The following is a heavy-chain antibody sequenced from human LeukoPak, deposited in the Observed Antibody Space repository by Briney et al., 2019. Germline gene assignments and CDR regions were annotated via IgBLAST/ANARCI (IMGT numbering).Heavy chain of an antibody. D-gene: IGHD3-22*01. CDR1: GGSISSSNW. Sequence: PSGTLSLTCAVSGGSISSSNWWSWVRQPPGKGLEWIGEIYHSGSTNYNPSLKSRVTISVDKSKNQFSLKLSSVTAADTAVYCCARAYYYDSSGYYLGLDYWGQGTLVTVSS. CDR2: IYHSGST. V-gene: IGHV4-4*01. CDR3: ARAYYYDSSGYYLGLDY. J-gene: IGHJ4*02.